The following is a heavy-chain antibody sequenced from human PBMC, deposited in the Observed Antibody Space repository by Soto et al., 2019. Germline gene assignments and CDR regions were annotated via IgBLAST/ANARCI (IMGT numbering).Heavy chain of an antibody. V-gene: IGHV4-31*03. CDR2: IYYSGST. D-gene: IGHD3-22*01. CDR1: GGSISRGGYY. Sequence: TLCLTCTVSGGSISRGGYYGSWLRRHPGKGLEWIGYIYYSGSTYYNPSLKRRGTISVDTSKNQFSLKLSSVTAADTAVYYCARVPSYYDSRGSWFDPWGQGTLVTVSS. CDR3: ARVPSYYDSRGSWFDP. J-gene: IGHJ5*02.